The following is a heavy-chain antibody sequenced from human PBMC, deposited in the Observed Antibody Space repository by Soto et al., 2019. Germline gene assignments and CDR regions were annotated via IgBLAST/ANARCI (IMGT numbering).Heavy chain of an antibody. CDR2: ISYDGSNE. J-gene: IGHJ6*02. D-gene: IGHD3-10*01. Sequence: QVQLVESGGGVVQPGKSLRLSCAASRFIFSSFGMHWVRQAPGKGLEWVAFISYDGSNEYYADSVKGRFTISRDNSKHTVYLQMSSLRTEDTAVYYCAKVRVGLSYYHHYAMDLWGQGTTVTVSS. CDR1: RFIFSSFG. V-gene: IGHV3-30*18. CDR3: AKVRVGLSYYHHYAMDL.